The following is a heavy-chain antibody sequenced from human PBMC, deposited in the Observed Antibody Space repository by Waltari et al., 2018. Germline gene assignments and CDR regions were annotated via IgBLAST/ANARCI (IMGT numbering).Heavy chain of an antibody. Sequence: EVQLVESGGGLVKPGGSLRLSCAASGFTFSSYSMNWVRQAPGKGLEWVSSISSSSSYIYYADSVKVRFTISRDNAKNSLYLQMNSLRAEDTAVYYCARGDYGSGSYWLRTVDYWGQGTLVTVSS. V-gene: IGHV3-21*01. CDR2: ISSSSSYI. J-gene: IGHJ4*02. CDR3: ARGDYGSGSYWLRTVDY. CDR1: GFTFSSYS. D-gene: IGHD3-10*01.